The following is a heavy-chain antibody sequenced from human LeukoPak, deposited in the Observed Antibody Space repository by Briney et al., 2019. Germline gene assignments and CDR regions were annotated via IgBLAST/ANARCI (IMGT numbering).Heavy chain of an antibody. J-gene: IGHJ4*02. CDR1: GFTFSSYC. CDR3: PRGLYDFWSGYSVSDY. CDR2: IKQDGSEK. V-gene: IGHV3-7*01. D-gene: IGHD3-3*01. Sequence: GGSLRLSCAASGFTFSSYCMSWVRQAPGKGLVWVANIKQDGSEKYYVDSVKGRFTISRDNAKNSLYLQMNSLRAEDTAVYYCPRGLYDFWSGYSVSDYWGQGTLVTVSS.